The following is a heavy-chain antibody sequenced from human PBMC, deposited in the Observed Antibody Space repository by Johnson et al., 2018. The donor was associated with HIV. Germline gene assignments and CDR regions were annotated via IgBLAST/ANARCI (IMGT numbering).Heavy chain of an antibody. V-gene: IGHV3-30*19. CDR2: ISYDGSNK. D-gene: IGHD2-15*01. J-gene: IGHJ3*02. CDR3: ARDKRYWSGGRCHLGAVDI. Sequence: QVQLVESGGGVVQPGRSLRLSCAASGFTFSSYGMHWVRQAPGKGLEWVAVISYDGSNKYYADSVKGRFTISRDNSKNTLYLQMNSLRAEDTAVYYCARDKRYWSGGRCHLGAVDIWGQGTMVTVSS. CDR1: GFTFSSYG.